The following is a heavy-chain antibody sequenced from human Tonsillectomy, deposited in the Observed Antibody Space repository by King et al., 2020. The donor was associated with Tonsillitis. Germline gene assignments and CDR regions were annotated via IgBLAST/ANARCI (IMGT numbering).Heavy chain of an antibody. Sequence: VQLQESGPGLVKPSQTLSLTCTVSGDSISRGDSFWSWVRQSPGIGLEWIAYIHYSGSTYDNPSLRSRASISVDTSKNQFSLKLSSVTAADTAVYFCARNGISRHDAFDIWGQGTVVTVSS. D-gene: IGHD3-9*01. CDR3: ARNGISRHDAFDI. CDR1: GDSISRGDSF. V-gene: IGHV4-30-4*01. CDR2: IHYSGST. J-gene: IGHJ3*02.